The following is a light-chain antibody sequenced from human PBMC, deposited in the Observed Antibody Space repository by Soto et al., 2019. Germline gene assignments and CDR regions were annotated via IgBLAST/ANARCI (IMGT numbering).Light chain of an antibody. CDR3: CSYVGGYSYV. CDR1: SSDIGGYNS. J-gene: IGLJ1*01. V-gene: IGLV2-11*01. Sequence: QSVLTQPRSVSGSPGQSVAISCTGTSSDIGGYNSVSWYQQHPGKAPKLMIYDVSKRPSGVPDRFSGSKSGNTASLTISGLQAEDEADYYCCSYVGGYSYVFGIGTKLTVL. CDR2: DVS.